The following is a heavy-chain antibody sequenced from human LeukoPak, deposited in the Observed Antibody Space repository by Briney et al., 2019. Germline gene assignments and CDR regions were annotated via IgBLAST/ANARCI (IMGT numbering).Heavy chain of an antibody. CDR2: INHSGST. V-gene: IGHV4-34*01. CDR1: GGSFSDYN. Sequence: SETLSLTCAVYGGSFSDYNWSWIRQPPGKGLEWIGEINHSGSTNYNPSLKSRVTISVDTSKNQFSLKLSSVTAADTAVYYCARVGYGGKDYWGQGTLVTVSS. CDR3: ARVGYGGKDY. J-gene: IGHJ4*02. D-gene: IGHD4-23*01.